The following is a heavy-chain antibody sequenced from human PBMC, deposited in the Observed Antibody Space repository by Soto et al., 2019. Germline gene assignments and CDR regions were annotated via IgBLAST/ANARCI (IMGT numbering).Heavy chain of an antibody. CDR2: ISYDGSNK. CDR3: AKEVRYHDSSGYYYNAFDI. D-gene: IGHD3-22*01. J-gene: IGHJ3*02. Sequence: LRLSCAASGFTFSSYGMHWVRQAPGKGLEWVAVISYDGSNKYYADSVKGRFTISRDNSKNTLYLQMNSLRAEDTAVYYCAKEVRYHDSSGYYYNAFDIWCQGTIVT. V-gene: IGHV3-30*18. CDR1: GFTFSSYG.